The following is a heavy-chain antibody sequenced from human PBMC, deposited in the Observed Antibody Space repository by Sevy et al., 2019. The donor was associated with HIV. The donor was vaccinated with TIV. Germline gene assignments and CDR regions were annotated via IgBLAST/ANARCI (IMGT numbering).Heavy chain of an antibody. J-gene: IGHJ4*02. V-gene: IGHV3-21*01. CDR3: ARDRGATFGAAFDY. CDR1: GFTFSIYT. D-gene: IGHD3-16*01. CDR2: ISSSSSYI. Sequence: GGSLRLSCAASGFTFSIYTMSWVRQAPGKGLEWVSSISSSSSYIYYADSVKGRFTISRDNAKNSLYLQMNSLRAEDTGVYYCARDRGATFGAAFDYWGQGTLVTVSS.